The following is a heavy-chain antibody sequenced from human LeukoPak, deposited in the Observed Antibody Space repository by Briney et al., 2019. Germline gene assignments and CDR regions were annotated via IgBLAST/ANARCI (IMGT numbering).Heavy chain of an antibody. V-gene: IGHV3-23*01. D-gene: IGHD6-13*01. CDR1: GFTFDDYA. Sequence: GGSLRLSCAASGFTFDDYAMHWVRQAPGKGLEWVSGISGSGDTTYYADSVKGRFTISRDNSKNTLYLQMNSLRAEDTAIYYCAKDRISTSGTVDYWGQGTLVTVSS. CDR2: ISGSGDTT. J-gene: IGHJ4*02. CDR3: AKDRISTSGTVDY.